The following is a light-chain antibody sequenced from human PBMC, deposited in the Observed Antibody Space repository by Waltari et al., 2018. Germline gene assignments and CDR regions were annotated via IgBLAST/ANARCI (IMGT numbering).Light chain of an antibody. V-gene: IGLV2-14*01. CDR3: SSYTSSSTLV. J-gene: IGLJ2*01. Sequence: QSALTHPASVSGSPGQSITIPCPGTSSDVGGYNYVPWYQQHPGKAPKLMIYEVSNRPSGVSNRFSGSKSGNTASLTISGLQAEDEADYYCSSYTSSSTLVFGGGTKLTVL. CDR1: SSDVGGYNY. CDR2: EVS.